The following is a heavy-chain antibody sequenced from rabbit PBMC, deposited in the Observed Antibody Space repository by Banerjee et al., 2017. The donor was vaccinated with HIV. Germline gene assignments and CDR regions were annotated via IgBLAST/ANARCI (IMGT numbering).Heavy chain of an antibody. V-gene: IGHV1S40*01. J-gene: IGHJ4*01. Sequence: QSLEESGGDLVKPEGSLTLTCTASGFTISSNYWMCWVRQAPGKGLEWIACIGAGSSGTTYYASWAKGRFTISKTSSTTVTLQMTSLTAADTATYFCARDAGYAGSNLWGPGTLVTVS. D-gene: IGHD4-2*01. CDR1: GFTISSNYW. CDR2: IGAGSSGTT. CDR3: ARDAGYAGSNL.